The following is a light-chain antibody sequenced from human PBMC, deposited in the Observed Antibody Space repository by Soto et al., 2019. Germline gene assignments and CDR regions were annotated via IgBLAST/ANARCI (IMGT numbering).Light chain of an antibody. CDR1: QSVNSN. Sequence: EIVMTQSPATLSVSPGERVTLSCRVSQSVNSNLAWYQLKPGQAPRLLIYGASTRATGIPARISGSGSGTEFTLTISSLQSEDFAVYFCQQYNNWPPGTFGQGTKLQIK. CDR2: GAS. CDR3: QQYNNWPPGT. J-gene: IGKJ2*02. V-gene: IGKV3-15*01.